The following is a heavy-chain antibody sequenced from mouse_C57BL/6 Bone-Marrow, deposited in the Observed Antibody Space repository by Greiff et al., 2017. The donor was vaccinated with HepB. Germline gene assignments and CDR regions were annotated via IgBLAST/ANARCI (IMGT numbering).Heavy chain of an antibody. J-gene: IGHJ2*01. V-gene: IGHV1-81*01. Sequence: QVQLKESGAELARPGASVKLSCKASGYTFTSYGISWVKQRTGQGLEWIGEIYPRSGNTYYNEKFKGKATLTADKSSSTAYMELRSLTSEDSAVYVCARSMYYGSTDYWGQVTTLTVSS. CDR1: GYTFTSYG. CDR3: ARSMYYGSTDY. CDR2: IYPRSGNT. D-gene: IGHD1-1*01.